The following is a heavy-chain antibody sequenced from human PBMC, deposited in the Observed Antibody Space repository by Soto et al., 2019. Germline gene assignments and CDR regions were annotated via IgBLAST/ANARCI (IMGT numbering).Heavy chain of an antibody. Sequence: EVQLVESGGGLVQPGGSLRLSCAASGFTFSSYWMSWVRQAPGKGLEWVANIKQDGSEKYYVDSVKGRFTISRDNAKNSLYLQMNSLRAEDTAVYYCARDLGSPYCSSTSCHLSYYYYYGMDVWGQGTTVTVSS. CDR2: IKQDGSEK. CDR1: GFTFSSYW. V-gene: IGHV3-7*01. J-gene: IGHJ6*02. CDR3: ARDLGSPYCSSTSCHLSYYYYYGMDV. D-gene: IGHD2-2*01.